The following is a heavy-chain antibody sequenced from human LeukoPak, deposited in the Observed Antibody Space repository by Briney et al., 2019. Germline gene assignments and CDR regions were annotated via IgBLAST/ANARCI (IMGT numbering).Heavy chain of an antibody. J-gene: IGHJ5*02. Sequence: PSETLSLTCVFYGGSFSGYYWSWIRQPPGKGLEWIGEINHSGSTNYNPSLKSRVTISVDTSKNQFSLKLSSVTAADTAVYYCARHRVKYYYGSGSYYAWFDPWGQGTLVTVSS. D-gene: IGHD3-10*01. V-gene: IGHV4-34*01. CDR1: GGSFSGYY. CDR2: INHSGST. CDR3: ARHRVKYYYGSGSYYAWFDP.